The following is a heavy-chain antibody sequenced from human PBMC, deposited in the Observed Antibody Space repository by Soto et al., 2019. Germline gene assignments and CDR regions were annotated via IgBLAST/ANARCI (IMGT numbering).Heavy chain of an antibody. D-gene: IGHD1-26*01. J-gene: IGHJ5*02. CDR2: ISYDGSNK. CDR1: GFTFSSYA. Sequence: GGSLRLSCAASGFTFSSYAMHWVRQAPGKGLEWVAVISYDGSNKYYADSVKGRFTISRDNSKNTLYLQMNSLRAEDTAVYYCARGGWGPNWFDPWGQGTLVTVSS. V-gene: IGHV3-30-3*01. CDR3: ARGGWGPNWFDP.